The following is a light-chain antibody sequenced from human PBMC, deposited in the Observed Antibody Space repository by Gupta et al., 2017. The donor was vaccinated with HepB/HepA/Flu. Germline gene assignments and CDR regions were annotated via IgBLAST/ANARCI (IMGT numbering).Light chain of an antibody. CDR1: QNVNNL. V-gene: IGKV3-11*01. CDR2: DAF. J-gene: IGKJ4*01. Sequence: EIVLIQPPATLPLSPGERAVVSCKASQNVNNLLAWYQQRPGQAPRLLVYDAFNRATGIPARFSGSGSGTDFTLTISSLEPEDFAVYYCQQRSDRPLTFGGGTRVEFK. CDR3: QQRSDRPLT.